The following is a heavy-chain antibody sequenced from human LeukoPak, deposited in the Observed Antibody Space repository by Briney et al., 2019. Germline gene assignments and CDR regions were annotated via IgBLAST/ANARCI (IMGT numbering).Heavy chain of an antibody. CDR2: ISAYNGNT. J-gene: IGHJ5*02. V-gene: IGHV1-18*01. CDR3: ARDVQYYYGSGTSGFDP. Sequence: ASVKVSCKASGYTFTSYGISWVRQAPGQGLEWMGWISAYNGNTNYAQMLQGRVTMTTDTSTSTAYMELRSLRSDDTAVYYCARDVQYYYGSGTSGFDPWGRGTLVTVSS. D-gene: IGHD3-10*01. CDR1: GYTFTSYG.